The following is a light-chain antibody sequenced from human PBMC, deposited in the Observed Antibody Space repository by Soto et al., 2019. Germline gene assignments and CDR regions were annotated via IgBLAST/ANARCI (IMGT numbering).Light chain of an antibody. CDR1: SSNIGNNY. CDR3: GTWDGSLSAGV. CDR2: DND. Sequence: QSVLTQPPSVSAAPGQTVTISCSGTSSNIGNNYVSWYQQLPGAAPKLLIYDNDKRPSGIPDRFSGSKSGTSATLGITGLQTGDEADYYCGTWDGSLSAGVFGGGTQLTVL. J-gene: IGLJ2*01. V-gene: IGLV1-51*01.